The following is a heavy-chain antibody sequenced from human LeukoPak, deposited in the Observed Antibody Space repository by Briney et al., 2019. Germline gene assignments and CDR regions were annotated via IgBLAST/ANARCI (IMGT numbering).Heavy chain of an antibody. V-gene: IGHV1-2*02. Sequence: ASVKVSCKASGYTFTGYYIHWVRQAPGQGLEWMGRISPNSGGTDYGEKFQGRVTMTRDTSTSTAYMEVSRLRSDDTAVYYCARDLSSGRYDYWGQGTLVTVSS. J-gene: IGHJ4*02. D-gene: IGHD6-19*01. CDR3: ARDLSSGRYDY. CDR1: GYTFTGYY. CDR2: ISPNSGGT.